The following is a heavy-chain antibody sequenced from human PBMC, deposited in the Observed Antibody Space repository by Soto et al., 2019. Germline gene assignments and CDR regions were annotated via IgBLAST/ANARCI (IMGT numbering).Heavy chain of an antibody. J-gene: IGHJ4*02. V-gene: IGHV3-23*01. D-gene: IGHD3-16*01. CDR2: ISVSGGTT. Sequence: EVQLLESGGDLVQPGGSLRLSCAASGFTFSTYAMSWVRQAPGKGLEWVSAISVSGGTTYYADSVKGRFTISRDNSKTTLYLKTNSLRVEDKDVYYCVQVGDFGRQTYWGQGTLVTVPS. CDR1: GFTFSTYA. CDR3: VQVGDFGRQTY.